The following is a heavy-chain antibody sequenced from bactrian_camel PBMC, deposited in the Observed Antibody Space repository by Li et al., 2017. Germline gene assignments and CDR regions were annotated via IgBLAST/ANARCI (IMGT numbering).Heavy chain of an antibody. J-gene: IGHJ6*01. V-gene: IGHV3-2*01. CDR2: IYGFSRTT. CDR3: AADLGRGWSTWCGLGEDDYNT. Sequence: HVQLVESGGGSVQAGGSLRLSCSVSGDTSNSACMAWFRQSPGKDREQVAVFIYGFSRTTRYADSVKGRFAISRDNAKLTVFLQMNSLKPEDTAMYYCAADLGRGWSTWCGLGEDDYNTWGQG. D-gene: IGHD6*01. CDR1: GDTSNSAC.